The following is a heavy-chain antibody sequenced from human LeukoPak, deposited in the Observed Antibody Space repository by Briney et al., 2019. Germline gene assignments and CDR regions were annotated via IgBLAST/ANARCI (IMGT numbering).Heavy chain of an antibody. CDR1: GGSISSGSYY. Sequence: PSETLSLTCTVSGGSISSGSYYWSWIRQPAGKGLEWIGRIYTSGSTNYNPSLKSRVTISVDTSKNQFSLKLSSVTAADTAVYYCAREALKGTYYYDSSGYYYPYYFDYWGQGTLVTVSS. J-gene: IGHJ4*02. V-gene: IGHV4-61*02. CDR2: IYTSGST. D-gene: IGHD3-22*01. CDR3: AREALKGTYYYDSSGYYYPYYFDY.